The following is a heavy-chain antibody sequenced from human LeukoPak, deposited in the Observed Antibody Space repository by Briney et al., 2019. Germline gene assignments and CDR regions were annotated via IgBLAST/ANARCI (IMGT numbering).Heavy chain of an antibody. D-gene: IGHD3-22*01. J-gene: IGHJ4*02. CDR2: IGGSGGGT. V-gene: IGHV3-23*01. CDR1: GFTFNRYA. Sequence: GGSLRLSCAASGFTFNRYAMYAMNWVRQAPGRGLEWVSSIGGSGGGTYYSDSVKGRFTISRDNSKNTLYLQMNSLRAEDTAVYYCAKDYYDSSGYYLDYWGQGTLVTVSS. CDR3: AKDYYDSSGYYLDY.